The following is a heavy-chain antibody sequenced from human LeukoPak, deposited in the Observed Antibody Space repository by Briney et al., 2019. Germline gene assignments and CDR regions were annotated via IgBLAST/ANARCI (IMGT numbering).Heavy chain of an antibody. D-gene: IGHD5-24*01. J-gene: IGHJ4*02. CDR1: GFTFSSYW. Sequence: EGSLRLSCAASGFTFSSYWMSWVRQAPGKGLEWVANIEQDGSEKYYVDSVKGRFTISRDNAKNSLYLQMNSLRAEDTAVYYCAREADDGVYYFDYWGQGTLVTVSS. CDR2: IEQDGSEK. CDR3: AREADDGVYYFDY. V-gene: IGHV3-7*01.